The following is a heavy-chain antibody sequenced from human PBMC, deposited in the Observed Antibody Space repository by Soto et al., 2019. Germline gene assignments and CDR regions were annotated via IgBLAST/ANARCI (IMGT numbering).Heavy chain of an antibody. J-gene: IGHJ4*02. CDR1: VFSLRSYGMC. Sequence: SGPTLVNPTQTLTLTCTFSVFSLRSYGMCVSWIRQPPGKALEWLARIDWDDDKFYSTSLRSRLTISRDTPKNRVVLTMTKMAPEDTATYYCARIHRYGGRGVDFDYWGQGTLVTVSS. D-gene: IGHD2-15*01. CDR2: IDWDDDK. V-gene: IGHV2-70*17. CDR3: ARIHRYGGRGVDFDY.